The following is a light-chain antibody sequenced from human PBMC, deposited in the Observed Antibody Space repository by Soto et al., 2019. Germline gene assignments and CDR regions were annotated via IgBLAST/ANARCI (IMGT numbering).Light chain of an antibody. J-gene: IGKJ1*01. CDR2: KAS. Sequence: DIQMTQSPSTLSASVGDRVTITCRASQSISSWLAWYQQKPGKAPKLRIYKASSLESGVPSRFSGSGSGTEFTLTISSLQPDDFATYYCQQYNSYSRTFGQGTKV. V-gene: IGKV1-5*03. CDR1: QSISSW. CDR3: QQYNSYSRT.